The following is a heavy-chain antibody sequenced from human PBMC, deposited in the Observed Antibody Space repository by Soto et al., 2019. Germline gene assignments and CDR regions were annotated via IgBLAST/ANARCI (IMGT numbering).Heavy chain of an antibody. V-gene: IGHV3-7*03. Sequence: EVQLVESGGGLVQPGGSLRLSCAVSGFNFNNYRMSWVRQAPGKGLEWVATRKEDGSERYYGPSVKGRFTISRDNAKNSLSLKMTSMRDEDTDVYYCASLKVSSAGDFWGHGTLVPVSS. CDR1: GFNFNNYR. D-gene: IGHD6-19*01. CDR2: RKEDGSER. CDR3: ASLKVSSAGDF. J-gene: IGHJ4*01.